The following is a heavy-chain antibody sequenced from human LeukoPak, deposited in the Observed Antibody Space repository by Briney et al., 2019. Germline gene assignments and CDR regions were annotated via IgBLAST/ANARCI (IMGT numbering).Heavy chain of an antibody. CDR2: IFSGDSDT. CDR1: GYSFTSYW. Sequence: GESLLISCKGSGYSFTSYWIGWVRQMPGKGLEWMGIIFSGDSDTRYSPSFQGQVTISSDKSIRTAYLQWSSLKASDTAMYYYARKSLKEDDAFDIWGQGTMVTVSS. V-gene: IGHV5-51*01. CDR3: ARKSLKEDDAFDI. J-gene: IGHJ3*02.